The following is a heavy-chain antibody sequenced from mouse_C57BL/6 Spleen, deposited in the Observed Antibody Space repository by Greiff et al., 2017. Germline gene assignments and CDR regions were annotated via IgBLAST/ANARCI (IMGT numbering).Heavy chain of an antibody. J-gene: IGHJ4*01. D-gene: IGHD4-1*01. Sequence: QVQLQQPGAELVRPGTSVKLSCKASGYTFTSYWMHWVKQRPGQGLEWIGVIDPSDSYTNYNQKFKGKAPLTVDTSSSTAYMQLSSLTSEDSAVNYCAREGTGTEYYAMDYWGQGTSVTVSS. CDR1: GYTFTSYW. V-gene: IGHV1-59*01. CDR2: IDPSDSYT. CDR3: AREGTGTEYYAMDY.